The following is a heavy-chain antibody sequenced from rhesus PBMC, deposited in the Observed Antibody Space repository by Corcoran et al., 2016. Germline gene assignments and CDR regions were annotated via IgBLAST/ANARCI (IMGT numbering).Heavy chain of an antibody. Sequence: QVQLQESGPGVMKPSETLSLTCAVSGGSISDSYRWSWIRQTPGKGLEWIGYIYGSSMSTNYTPSLKSRVTISKDTAKNQFSVKLSSVTAAETAVYYCAREYCSGGVCYGAYFEVWGQGALVTVSA. CDR3: AREYCSGGVCYGAYFEV. J-gene: IGHJ1*01. CDR1: GGSISDSYR. CDR2: IYGSSMST. D-gene: IGHD2-8*01. V-gene: IGHV4S18*01.